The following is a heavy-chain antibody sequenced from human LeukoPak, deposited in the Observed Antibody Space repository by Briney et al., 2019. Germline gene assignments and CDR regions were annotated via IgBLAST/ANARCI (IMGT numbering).Heavy chain of an antibody. D-gene: IGHD2-2*01. CDR1: GGTFSSYS. V-gene: IGHV1-69*13. Sequence: ASVKLSCKASGGTFSSYSISWVRQAPGQGLEWMGGIIPMFDITNYAQKFQGRVTITADEITTTAYMDLSSLRSEDTAVYYCARGDIVVVPAATPDYYAMDVWGQGTTVTVSS. CDR2: IIPMFDIT. J-gene: IGHJ6*02. CDR3: ARGDIVVVPAATPDYYAMDV.